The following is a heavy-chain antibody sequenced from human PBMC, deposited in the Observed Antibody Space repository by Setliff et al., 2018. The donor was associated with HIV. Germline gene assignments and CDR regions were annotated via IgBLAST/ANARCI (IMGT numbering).Heavy chain of an antibody. CDR1: GGSIISSSYY. CDR2: MYYRGTT. J-gene: IGHJ4*02. CDR3: VRQGLTMNRGVPAPILYYFDY. Sequence: SETLSLTCTVSGGSIISSSYYWGWIRQPPGKGLEWIGTMYYRGTTYNNPSLKSRVTFSADTSKNQFSLNLNSVTATDTAVYYCVRQGLTMNRGVPAPILYYFDYWGQGILVTVPQ. V-gene: IGHV4-39*01. D-gene: IGHD3-10*01.